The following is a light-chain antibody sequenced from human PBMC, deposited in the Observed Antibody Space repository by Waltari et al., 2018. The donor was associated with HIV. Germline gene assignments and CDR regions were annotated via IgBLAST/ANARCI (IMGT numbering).Light chain of an antibody. CDR3: QQYKTYPRT. Sequence: DIQMTQSPSTLSASVGDRVTITCRASQNMGTWLAWYQQKPGKAPKLLIYKASNLESGVPARFSGSRFGTEFTLTISSLQPDDFATYYCQQYKTYPRTFGQGTKVEIK. V-gene: IGKV1-5*03. CDR1: QNMGTW. CDR2: KAS. J-gene: IGKJ1*01.